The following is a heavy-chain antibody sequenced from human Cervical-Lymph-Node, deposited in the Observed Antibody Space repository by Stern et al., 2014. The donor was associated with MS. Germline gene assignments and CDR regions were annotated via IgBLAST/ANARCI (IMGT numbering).Heavy chain of an antibody. CDR2: VGQDGSNK. D-gene: IGHD2-15*01. V-gene: IGHV3-33*01. Sequence: VQLVESGGGVVQPGRSLRLSCAASGFIFRNSGMHWVRQAPGKGLAWVAVVGQDGSNKYYADSVKGRFTISRDNSNNMVDLQMNSLRVEDMGIYYCTRDPRGYCSGGSCYQGFFDSWGRGTLVTVSS. CDR1: GFIFRNSG. J-gene: IGHJ4*02. CDR3: TRDPRGYCSGGSCYQGFFDS.